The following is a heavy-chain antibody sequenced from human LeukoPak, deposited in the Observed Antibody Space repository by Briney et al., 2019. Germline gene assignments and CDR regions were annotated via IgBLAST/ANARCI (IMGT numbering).Heavy chain of an antibody. Sequence: GGSLRLSCTASGFTFGDYSMSWVRQAPGKGLEWLSYISSSSSTIYYADSVKGRFTISRDNAKNSLYLQMNSLRAEDTAVYYCARGDCSGGSCYLSLTTIDYWGQGTLVTVSS. J-gene: IGHJ4*02. CDR1: GFTFGDYS. CDR2: ISSSSSTI. CDR3: ARGDCSGGSCYLSLTTIDY. V-gene: IGHV3-48*01. D-gene: IGHD2-15*01.